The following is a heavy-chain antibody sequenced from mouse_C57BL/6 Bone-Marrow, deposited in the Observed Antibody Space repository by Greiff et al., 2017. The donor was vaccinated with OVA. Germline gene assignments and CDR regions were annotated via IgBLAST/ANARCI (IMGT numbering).Heavy chain of an antibody. CDR1: GYTFTSYW. D-gene: IGHD1-1*01. CDR3: ARWGGRDYFDY. CDR2: IDPSDSET. J-gene: IGHJ2*01. V-gene: IGHV1-52*01. Sequence: QVQLQQPGAELVRPGSSVKLSCKASGYTFTSYWLHWVKQRPLQGLEWIGNIDPSDSETHYNQKFKDKATLTVDKSSSTAYMQLSSLTSEDSAVYFGARWGGRDYFDYWGQGTTLTVSS.